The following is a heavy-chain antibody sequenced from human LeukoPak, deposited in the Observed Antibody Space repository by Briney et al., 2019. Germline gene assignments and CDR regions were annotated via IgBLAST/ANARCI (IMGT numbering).Heavy chain of an antibody. CDR2: ISYDGSNK. CDR1: GFTFSSYA. CDR3: ARGGNYYGSGSYSRPYYYYGMDV. Sequence: GGSLRLSCAASGFTFSSYAMHWVRQAPGKGLEWVAVISYDGSNKYYADSVKGRFTISRDNSKNTLYLQMNSLRAEDTAVYYCARGGNYYGSGSYSRPYYYYGMDVWGQGTTVTVSS. D-gene: IGHD3-10*01. V-gene: IGHV3-30-3*01. J-gene: IGHJ6*02.